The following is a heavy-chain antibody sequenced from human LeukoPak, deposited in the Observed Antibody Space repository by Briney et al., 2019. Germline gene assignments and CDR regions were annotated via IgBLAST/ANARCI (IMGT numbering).Heavy chain of an antibody. CDR2: ISACNGNT. J-gene: IGHJ4*02. Sequence: ASVKVSCKASGYTFTSYGISWVRQAPGQGLEWMGWISACNGNTNYAQKLQGGVTMTTDTSTSTAYMELRSLRSDDTAVYYCAGEGGYCTNGVCIGLDYWGQGTLVTVSS. CDR1: GYTFTSYG. V-gene: IGHV1-18*01. D-gene: IGHD2-8*01. CDR3: AGEGGYCTNGVCIGLDY.